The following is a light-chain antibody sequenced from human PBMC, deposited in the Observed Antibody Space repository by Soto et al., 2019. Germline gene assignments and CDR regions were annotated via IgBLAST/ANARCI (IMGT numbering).Light chain of an antibody. V-gene: IGLV2-14*01. J-gene: IGLJ3*02. CDR1: SSDVGAYNY. Sequence: HSALTQPASVSGSPGQSVTISCSGSSSDVGAYNYVSWYQRHPGKAPKLMIYDVTNRPSGVSNRFSGSKSGNTASLTISGLQAEDEADYFCSSYTSSSTVVFGGGTKLTV. CDR2: DVT. CDR3: SSYTSSSTVV.